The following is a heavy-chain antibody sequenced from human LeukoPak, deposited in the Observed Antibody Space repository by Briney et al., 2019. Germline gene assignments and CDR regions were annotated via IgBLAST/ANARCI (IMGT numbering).Heavy chain of an antibody. V-gene: IGHV3-53*01. D-gene: IGHD1-26*01. CDR1: GFTVSSNY. CDR2: IYSGDST. CDR3: AREEVGATFFDY. Sequence: PGGSLRLSCAASGFTVSSNYMSWVRQAPGKGLEWVSVIYSGDSTYYADSVKGRFTISRDNSKNTLYLQMNSLRAEDTAVYYCAREEVGATFFDYWGQGTLVTVSS. J-gene: IGHJ4*02.